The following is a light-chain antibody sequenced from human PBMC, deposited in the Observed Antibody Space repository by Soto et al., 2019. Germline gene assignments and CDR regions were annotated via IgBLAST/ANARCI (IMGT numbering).Light chain of an antibody. CDR2: GAS. V-gene: IGKV3-15*01. J-gene: IGKJ3*01. CDR1: QSVSSN. CDR3: QQYNSWPAFT. Sequence: EIVMTQSPATLSVSPGERATLSCRASQSVSSNLAWYQQKPGQAPRLLIYGASTRATGIPARFSGSGSGTEFTLTISSLQSEDFAVSYCQQYNSWPAFTFGPGTKVDIK.